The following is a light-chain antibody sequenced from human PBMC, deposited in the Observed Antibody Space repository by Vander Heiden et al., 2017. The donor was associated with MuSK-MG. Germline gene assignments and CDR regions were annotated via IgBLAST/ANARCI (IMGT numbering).Light chain of an antibody. CDR3: RQVKSYPVT. CDR2: AAS. CDR1: QDISSS. Sequence: ALQLTQSPSSLYASVGERVSITCRASQDISSSLAWFQQTPGKAPMLLIYAASSLETGVPSRFRGSGPGTDFTLTITSLQPADFATYYCRQVKSYPVTFGQGTLLEIK. V-gene: IGKV1-13*02. J-gene: IGKJ5*01.